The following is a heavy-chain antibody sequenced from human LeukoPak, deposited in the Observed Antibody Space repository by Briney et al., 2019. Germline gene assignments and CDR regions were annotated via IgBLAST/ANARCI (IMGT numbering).Heavy chain of an antibody. CDR1: XGSISSYY. V-gene: IGHV4-59*01. CDR3: ARGEYYYDSSGYYISTYYFDY. J-gene: IGHJ4*02. Sequence: TLSLXXTXSXGSISSYYWSWIRQPPGKGLEWIGYIYYSGSTNYNPSLKSRVTISVDTSKNQFSLKLSSVTAADTAVYYCARGEYYYDSSGYYISTYYFDYWGQGTLVTVSS. D-gene: IGHD3-22*01. CDR2: IYYSGST.